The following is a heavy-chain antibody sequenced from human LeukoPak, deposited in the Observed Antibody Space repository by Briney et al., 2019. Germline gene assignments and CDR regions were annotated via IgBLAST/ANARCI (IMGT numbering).Heavy chain of an antibody. CDR1: GAFIDTTSYY. Sequence: PSETLSLTCAVSGAFIDTTSYYCGWIRQPPGKGLEWIGSIYYSGDTHYNPSLKSRVTISADTSKNQFSLKLSSVTAADTAVYYCAIDYGDYPDYWGQGTLVTVSS. V-gene: IGHV4-39*01. CDR2: IYYSGDT. D-gene: IGHD4-17*01. J-gene: IGHJ4*02. CDR3: AIDYGDYPDY.